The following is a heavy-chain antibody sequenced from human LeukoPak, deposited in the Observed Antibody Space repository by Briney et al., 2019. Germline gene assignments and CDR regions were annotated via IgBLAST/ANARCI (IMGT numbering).Heavy chain of an antibody. CDR3: ARPRYGSGSLDS. J-gene: IGHJ4*02. D-gene: IGHD3-10*01. CDR1: GESFSGHY. CDR2: INHSGST. Sequence: PSETLSLTCAVYGESFSGHYWTWIRQPPGRGLDRIGEINHSGSTTSNPSLNNRVTISVDTSKNQFSLKLTSVTAADTAVYYCARPRYGSGSLDSWGQGTLVTVSS. V-gene: IGHV4-34*01.